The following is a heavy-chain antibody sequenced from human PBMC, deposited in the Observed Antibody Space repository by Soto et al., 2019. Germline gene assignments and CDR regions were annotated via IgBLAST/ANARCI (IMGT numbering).Heavy chain of an antibody. CDR1: GGSFTSNNW. J-gene: IGHJ4*02. V-gene: IGHV4-4*02. Sequence: SETLSLTCAVSGGSFTSNNWWTCVRQTTGQGLEWFGEIYRTGRTNYLPSLKSRCTILLDKSESQFSLKVSSLTAADTALYYCASRGPATRADYWCQGILGIVS. CDR3: ASRGPATRADY. D-gene: IGHD1-1*01. CDR2: IYRTGRT.